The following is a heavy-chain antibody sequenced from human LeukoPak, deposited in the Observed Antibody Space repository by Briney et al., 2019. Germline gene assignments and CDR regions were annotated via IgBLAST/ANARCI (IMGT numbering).Heavy chain of an antibody. CDR2: IIPIFGTA. V-gene: IGHV1-69*13. CDR1: GGTFSSYA. D-gene: IGHD5-24*01. CDR3: ARAGKVATIDFDY. J-gene: IGHJ4*02. Sequence: SVKVSCKASGGTFSSYAISWVRQAPGQGLEWMGGIIPIFGTANYAQKFQGRVTITADESTSTAYMELSSLRSEDTAVYYCARAGKVATIDFDYWGQGTLVTVSS.